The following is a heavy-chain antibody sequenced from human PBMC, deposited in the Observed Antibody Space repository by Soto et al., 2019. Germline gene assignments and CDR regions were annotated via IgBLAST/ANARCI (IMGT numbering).Heavy chain of an antibody. V-gene: IGHV3-66*01. Sequence: EVQLVESGGDLVQPGGSLRLSCAASGFSVSGTYMSWVRQAPGKGLEWVSVIYSGGQKYYADSVRGRFTATANRSTNTLSLQMDSLRVEDTAVYYCTRDQTGTSWTLGGQWGQGTLVTVSS. CDR1: GFSVSGTY. CDR3: TRDQTGTSWTLGGQ. CDR2: IYSGGQK. J-gene: IGHJ4*02. D-gene: IGHD1-1*01.